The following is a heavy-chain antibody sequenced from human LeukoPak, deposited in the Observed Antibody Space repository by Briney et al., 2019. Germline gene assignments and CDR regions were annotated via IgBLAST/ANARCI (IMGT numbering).Heavy chain of an antibody. D-gene: IGHD5-18*01. J-gene: IGHJ4*02. CDR3: ATFSNLHTGMTGNY. V-gene: IGHV4-59*01. CDR1: GGSISSYY. CDR2: IYYSGST. Sequence: SETLSLTCTVSGGSISSYYWSWIRQPPGKGLEWIGYIYYSGSTNYNPSLKSRVTISVDTSKNQFSLKLSSVTAADTAVYYCATFSNLHTGMTGNYWGQGTPVSVSS.